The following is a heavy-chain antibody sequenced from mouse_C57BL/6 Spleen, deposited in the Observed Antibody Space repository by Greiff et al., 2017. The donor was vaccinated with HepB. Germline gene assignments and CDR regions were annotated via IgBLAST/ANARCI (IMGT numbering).Heavy chain of an antibody. CDR3: ARSGSNYWGPFDY. D-gene: IGHD1-1*01. Sequence: QVQLQQSGAELVRPGTSVKVSCKASGYAFTNYLIEWVKQRPGQGLEWIGVINPGSGGTNYNEKFKGKATLTADKSSSTAYMQLSSLTSEDSAVYFCARSGSNYWGPFDYWGQGTSLTVSS. V-gene: IGHV1-54*01. CDR2: INPGSGGT. J-gene: IGHJ2*02. CDR1: GYAFTNYL.